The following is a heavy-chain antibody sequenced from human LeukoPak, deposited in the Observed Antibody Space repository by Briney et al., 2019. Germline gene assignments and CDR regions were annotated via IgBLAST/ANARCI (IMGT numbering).Heavy chain of an antibody. CDR2: IYYSGST. Sequence: SETLSLTCTASGGSISSYYWSWIRQPPGKGLEWIGYIYYSGSTNYNPSLKSRVTISVDTSKNQFSLKLSSVTAADTAVYYCARHFYPYYYDSSGYYWFHNAFDIWGQGTMVTVSS. D-gene: IGHD3-22*01. V-gene: IGHV4-59*08. CDR3: ARHFYPYYYDSSGYYWFHNAFDI. J-gene: IGHJ3*02. CDR1: GGSISSYY.